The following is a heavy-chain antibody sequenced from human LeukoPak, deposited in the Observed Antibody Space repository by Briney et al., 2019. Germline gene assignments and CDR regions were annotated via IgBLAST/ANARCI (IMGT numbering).Heavy chain of an antibody. CDR2: MNSGNGDT. CDR3: ARDREYGSGTYYNDQ. CDR1: GYTFTSHG. D-gene: IGHD3-10*01. Sequence: GASVKVSCKASGYTFTSHGIHWMRQAPGQRPEWMGWMNSGNGDTEYSQNLEGRVILSRDTSASTAYMELSSLRSEDPAVYYCARDREYGSGTYYNDQWGQGTLVTVSS. J-gene: IGHJ5*02. V-gene: IGHV1-3*04.